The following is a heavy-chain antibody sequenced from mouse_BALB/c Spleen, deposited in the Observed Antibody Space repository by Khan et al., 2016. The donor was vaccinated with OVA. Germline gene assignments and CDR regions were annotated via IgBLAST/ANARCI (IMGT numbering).Heavy chain of an antibody. CDR3: ARSNCGNFAY. CDR1: GFTFSSYT. V-gene: IGHV5-9*03. D-gene: IGHD2-1*01. CDR2: ISSGGDNT. Sequence: EVELVESGGGLVKPGGSLKLSCAASGFTFSSYTMSWIRQTPAKRLEWVATISSGGDNTYYPDSVKGRFTISRDNAKNNLYLQMRSLRSEDTAVYYCARSNCGNFAYWGQGTLVTVSA. J-gene: IGHJ3*01.